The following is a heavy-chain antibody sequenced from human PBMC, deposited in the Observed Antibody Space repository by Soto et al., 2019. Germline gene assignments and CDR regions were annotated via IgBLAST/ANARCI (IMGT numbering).Heavy chain of an antibody. V-gene: IGHV1-3*04. CDR2: INTGNGYT. CDR3: TRVKTIFLNPDYYSFVLDV. D-gene: IGHD3-9*01. CDR1: GYTFATYA. Sequence: QVQLVQSGAEVKKPGASVKVSCKASGYTFATYAIHWVRQAPGQRLEWMGWINTGNGYTEYSQNFRGRVTITRDTSASTAYMELSSLRSEDTAMYYCTRVKTIFLNPDYYSFVLDVWGQGTTVTVAS. J-gene: IGHJ6*02.